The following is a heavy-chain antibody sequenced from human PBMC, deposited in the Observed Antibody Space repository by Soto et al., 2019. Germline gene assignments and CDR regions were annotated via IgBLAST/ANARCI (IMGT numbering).Heavy chain of an antibody. Sequence: GGSLILSCAASGFPFSSYAMSWVRQAPGKGLEWVTAISGSSGSTYYADSVKGRFTISRDNSKNTLYLQMYSLRAEDTAVYYCARGYCSSTSCYEGVDYYYYYMDVWGKGTTVTVSS. CDR2: ISGSSGST. J-gene: IGHJ6*03. V-gene: IGHV3-23*01. CDR3: ARGYCSSTSCYEGVDYYYYYMDV. D-gene: IGHD2-2*01. CDR1: GFPFSSYA.